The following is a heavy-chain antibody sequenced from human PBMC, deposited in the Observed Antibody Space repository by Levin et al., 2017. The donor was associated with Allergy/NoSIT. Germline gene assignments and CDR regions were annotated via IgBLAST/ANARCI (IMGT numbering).Heavy chain of an antibody. V-gene: IGHV3-73*01. CDR3: TRLREVLWFGELPREYYYMDV. J-gene: IGHJ6*03. D-gene: IGHD3-10*01. Sequence: GGSLRLSCAASGFTFSGSAMHWVRQASGKGLEWVGRIRSKANSYATAYAASVKGRFTISRDDSKNTAYLQMNSLKTEDTAVYYCTRLREVLWFGELPREYYYMDVWGKGTTVTVSS. CDR2: IRSKANSYAT. CDR1: GFTFSGSA.